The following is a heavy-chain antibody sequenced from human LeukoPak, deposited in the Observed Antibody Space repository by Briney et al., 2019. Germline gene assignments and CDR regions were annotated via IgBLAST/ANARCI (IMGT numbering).Heavy chain of an antibody. V-gene: IGHV3-53*01. CDR1: GFTVSSNY. J-gene: IGHJ4*02. CDR2: IYNDGST. Sequence: GGSLRLSCAASGFTVSSNYMSGVRQAPGKGLEWVSVIYNDGSTYYTDSVKGRFTISRDNSKNTLYLQMNSLRAEDTAVYYCARAPYGSGSYLDYWGQGTLVTVSS. D-gene: IGHD3-10*01. CDR3: ARAPYGSGSYLDY.